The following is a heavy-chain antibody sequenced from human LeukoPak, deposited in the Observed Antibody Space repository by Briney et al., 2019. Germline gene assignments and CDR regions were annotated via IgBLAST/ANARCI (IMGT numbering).Heavy chain of an antibody. CDR3: ARVFPSIAAFSY. J-gene: IGHJ4*02. V-gene: IGHV3-53*01. CDR1: GFTVSSNY. Sequence: GGSLRLSCAASGFTVSSNYMSWVRQAPGKRLERVSVIYSGGSTYYADSVKGRFTISRDNSKNTLYLQMNSLRAEDTAVYYCARVFPSIAAFSYWGQGTLVTVSS. CDR2: IYSGGST. D-gene: IGHD6-6*01.